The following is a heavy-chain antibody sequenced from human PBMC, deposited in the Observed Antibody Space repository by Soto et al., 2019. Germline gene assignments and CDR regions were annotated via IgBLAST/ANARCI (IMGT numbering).Heavy chain of an antibody. Sequence: GGSLRLSCAASGFTFSSYSMNWVRQAPGKGLEWVSSISSSSSYIYYADSVKGRFTISRDNDKNSLYLQMNSLRAEDTAVYYCARSIWDEYYFDYWGQGTLVTVSS. D-gene: IGHD3-9*01. V-gene: IGHV3-21*01. CDR2: ISSSSSYI. J-gene: IGHJ4*02. CDR1: GFTFSSYS. CDR3: ARSIWDEYYFDY.